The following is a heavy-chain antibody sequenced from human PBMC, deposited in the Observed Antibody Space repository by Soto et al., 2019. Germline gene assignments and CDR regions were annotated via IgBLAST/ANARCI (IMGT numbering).Heavy chain of an antibody. CDR1: GFTFSSYA. J-gene: IGHJ4*02. CDR2: ISGSGGST. Sequence: LRLSCAASGFTFSSYAMSWVRQAPGKGLEWVSAISGSGGSTYYADSVKGRFTISRDNSKNTLYLQMNSLRAEDTAVYYCASGGTMIVVVILWGQGTLVTVSS. D-gene: IGHD3-22*01. CDR3: ASGGTMIVVVIL. V-gene: IGHV3-23*01.